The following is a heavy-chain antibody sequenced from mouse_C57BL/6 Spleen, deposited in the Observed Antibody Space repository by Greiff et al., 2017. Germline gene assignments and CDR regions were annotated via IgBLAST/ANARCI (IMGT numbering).Heavy chain of an antibody. CDR1: GFTFSNYW. CDR3: TAGTWNYFDY. Sequence: EVMLVESGGGLVQPGGSMKLSCVASGFTFSNYWMNWVRQSPEKGLEWVAQIRLKSDNYATHYAESVKGRFTISRDDSKSSVYLQMNNLRAEDTGIYYCTAGTWNYFDYWGQGTTLTVSS. V-gene: IGHV6-3*01. CDR2: IRLKSDNYAT. D-gene: IGHD4-1*01. J-gene: IGHJ2*01.